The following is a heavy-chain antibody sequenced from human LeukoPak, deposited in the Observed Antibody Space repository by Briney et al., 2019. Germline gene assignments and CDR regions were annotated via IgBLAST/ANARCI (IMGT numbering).Heavy chain of an antibody. CDR2: MNPNSGNT. V-gene: IGHV1-8*02. J-gene: IGHJ4*02. CDR1: GGTFSSYA. Sequence: ASVKVSCKASGGTFSSYAISWVRQAPGQGLEWMGWMNPNSGNTGYAQKFQGRVTMTRNTSISTAYMELSSLRSEDTAVYYCARGSQFDYWGQGTLVTVSS. CDR3: ARGSQFDY.